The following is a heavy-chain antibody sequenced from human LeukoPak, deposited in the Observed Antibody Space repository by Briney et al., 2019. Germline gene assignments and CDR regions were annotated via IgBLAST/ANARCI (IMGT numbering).Heavy chain of an antibody. J-gene: IGHJ5*02. V-gene: IGHV3-21*01. Sequence: GGSLRLSCAASGFTFSSYSMNSVRQGPGKGLESASSSSSSSSSIYYADSVKGRFTISRDNAKNSLYLQMNSLRAEDTAVCYCARSPRSSSDWFDPWGQGTLVTVSS. D-gene: IGHD2-2*01. CDR2: SSSSSSSI. CDR1: GFTFSSYS. CDR3: ARSPRSSSDWFDP.